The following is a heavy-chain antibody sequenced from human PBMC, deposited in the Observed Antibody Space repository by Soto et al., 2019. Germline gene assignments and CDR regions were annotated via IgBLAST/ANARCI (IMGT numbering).Heavy chain of an antibody. CDR3: ARGRVTMVRGAPRYFDY. V-gene: IGHV4-34*01. CDR1: GGSFSGYY. Sequence: PSETLSLTCAVYGGSFSGYYWSWIRQPPGKGLEWIGEINHSGSTNYNPSLKSRVTISVDTSKNQFSLKLSSVTAADTAVYYCARGRVTMVRGAPRYFDYWGQGTLVTVSS. D-gene: IGHD3-10*01. CDR2: INHSGST. J-gene: IGHJ4*02.